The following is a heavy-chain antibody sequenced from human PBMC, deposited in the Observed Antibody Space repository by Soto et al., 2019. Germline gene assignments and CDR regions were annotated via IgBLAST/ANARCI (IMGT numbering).Heavy chain of an antibody. CDR2: INPQTGGT. J-gene: IGHJ6*02. CDR1: GYTLTGYY. CDR3: ARERYQVISDGMDV. D-gene: IGHD2-2*01. V-gene: IGHV1-2*02. Sequence: VKVSCKASGYTLTGYYIHWVREAPGQGLEWMGWINPQTGGTSYAQKFQGRVTLSRDTSINTAYLELSRLTFDDAAVYFCARERYQVISDGMDVWGQGTTVTVSS.